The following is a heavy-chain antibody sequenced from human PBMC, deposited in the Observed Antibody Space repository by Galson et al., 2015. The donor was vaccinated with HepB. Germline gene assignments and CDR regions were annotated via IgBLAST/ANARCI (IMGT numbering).Heavy chain of an antibody. CDR2: LSNGESNE. CDR3: ARDRDFYGNQPCDY. D-gene: IGHD2/OR15-2a*01. J-gene: IGHJ4*02. CDR1: GFTFDTYA. Sequence: SLRLSCAASGFTFDTYAFHWVRQSPGKGLEWVAVLSNGESNELYADSVKGRFTISRDNSKNTVYLQLNSLRDEDTAVYFCARDRDFYGNQPCDYWGQGTLVTVSS. V-gene: IGHV3-30*04.